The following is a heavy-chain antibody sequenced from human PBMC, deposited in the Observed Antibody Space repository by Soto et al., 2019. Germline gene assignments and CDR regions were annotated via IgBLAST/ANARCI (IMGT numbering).Heavy chain of an antibody. V-gene: IGHV3-15*05. CDR1: GFTFTSAW. J-gene: IGHJ4*02. CDR3: VGGSPFEY. Sequence: VQLEDSGGGWVKPGGALRLSCAGSGFTFTSAWMNWVRQAPGKGLEWVGRVKSKNDGGAIDYGTPVKGRFIISRDDSKNTAHLQMNSLKIEDTGVYYCVGGSPFEYWGQGTLVTVSS. CDR2: VKSKNDGGAI. D-gene: IGHD1-26*01.